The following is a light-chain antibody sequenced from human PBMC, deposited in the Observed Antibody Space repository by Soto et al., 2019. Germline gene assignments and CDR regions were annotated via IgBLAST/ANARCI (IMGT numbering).Light chain of an antibody. CDR3: QAWDSSTAGV. V-gene: IGLV3-1*01. CDR1: KLGDKY. CDR2: QDT. Sequence: SYELTQPPSVSVSPGQTASITCSGDKLGDKYACWYQQKPGQSPLLVIYQDTKRPSGIPERCSGSKSGNKATLTISGTQAMDEADYYCQAWDSSTAGVFGGGTKVTVL. J-gene: IGLJ2*01.